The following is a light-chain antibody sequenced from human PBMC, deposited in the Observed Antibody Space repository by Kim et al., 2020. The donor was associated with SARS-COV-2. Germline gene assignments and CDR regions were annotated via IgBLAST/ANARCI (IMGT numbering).Light chain of an antibody. J-gene: IGKJ4*01. V-gene: IGKV1-5*03. CDR1: QSINTW. CDR2: QAS. Sequence: DIQMTQSPSTLSASVGDRVTITCRASQSINTWLAWYQQKPGKAPKLLICQASNLESGVPSRFSGSGSGTEFTLTISSLQPDDFATYYCQQYNTYLLTFGGGTKVEIK. CDR3: QQYNTYLLT.